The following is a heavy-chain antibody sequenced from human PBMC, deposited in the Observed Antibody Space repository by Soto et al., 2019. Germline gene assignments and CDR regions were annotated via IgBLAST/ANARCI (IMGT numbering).Heavy chain of an antibody. J-gene: IGHJ4*02. CDR2: IIPIFGTA. Sequence: GAALKVSCKASGGTFSSYAISWVRQAPGQGLEWMGGIIPIFGTANYAQKFQGRVTITADESTSTAYMELSSLRSEDTAVYYCARGRGYSYGEFDYWGQGTLVTVSS. D-gene: IGHD5-18*01. CDR3: ARGRGYSYGEFDY. CDR1: GGTFSSYA. V-gene: IGHV1-69*13.